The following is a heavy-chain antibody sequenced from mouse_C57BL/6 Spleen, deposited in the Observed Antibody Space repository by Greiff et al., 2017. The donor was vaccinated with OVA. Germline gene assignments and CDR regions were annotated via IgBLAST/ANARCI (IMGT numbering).Heavy chain of an antibody. V-gene: IGHV3-6*01. CDR1: GYSITSGYY. CDR2: ISYDGSN. D-gene: IGHD3-1*01. Sequence: EVKLMESGPGLVKPSQSLSLTCSVTGYSITSGYYWNWIRQFPGNKLEWMGYISYDGSNNYNPSLKNRISITRDTSKNQFFLKLNSVTTEDTATYYCARAGLQGYFDVWGTGTTVTVSS. J-gene: IGHJ1*03. CDR3: ARAGLQGYFDV.